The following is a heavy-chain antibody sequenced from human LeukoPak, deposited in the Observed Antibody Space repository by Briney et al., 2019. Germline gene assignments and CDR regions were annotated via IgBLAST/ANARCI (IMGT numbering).Heavy chain of an antibody. Sequence: GGSLRLSCAASGFTFSSFSMSWVRQAPGKGLEWVSSISTSSIYIYYADSVKGRFTISRDNAKNSLYLQMNSLRAEDTAVYYCARDDGSYSRSPGFDNWGQGTLVTVSS. V-gene: IGHV3-21*01. CDR3: ARDDGSYSRSPGFDN. CDR2: ISTSSIYI. CDR1: GFTFSSFS. J-gene: IGHJ4*02. D-gene: IGHD1-26*01.